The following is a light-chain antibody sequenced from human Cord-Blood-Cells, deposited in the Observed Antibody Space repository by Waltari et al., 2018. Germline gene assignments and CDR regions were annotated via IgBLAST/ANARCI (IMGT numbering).Light chain of an antibody. J-gene: IGLJ3*02. Sequence: QSALPQPPSVSGSPGQSITISCTGSSSDVGSYYLVSWSQQHPGKAPKLMIYEGSKRPSGVSNRFSGSKSGNTASLTISGLQAEDEADYYCCSYAGSSTWVFGGGTKLTVL. CDR3: CSYAGSSTWV. CDR1: SSDVGSYYL. CDR2: EGS. V-gene: IGLV2-23*01.